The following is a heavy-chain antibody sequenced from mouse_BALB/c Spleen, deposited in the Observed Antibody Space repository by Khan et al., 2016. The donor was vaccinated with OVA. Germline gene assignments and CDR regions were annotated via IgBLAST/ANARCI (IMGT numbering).Heavy chain of an antibody. CDR3: ARDYWFTY. J-gene: IGHJ3*01. CDR1: GFTFSNYG. Sequence: EVQLVESGGGLVKPGGSLKLSCAASGFTFSNYGVSWVRQTPEKRLEWVASISSGDTTYYPDSVKGRFTISRDNARNILYLQMSSLRSDDTAIYYCARDYWFTYWGQGTLVTVSA. CDR2: ISSGDTT. V-gene: IGHV5-6-5*01.